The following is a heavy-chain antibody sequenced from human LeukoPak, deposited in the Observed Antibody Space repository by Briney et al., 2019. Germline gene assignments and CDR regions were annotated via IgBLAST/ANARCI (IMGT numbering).Heavy chain of an antibody. CDR2: IYYSGST. V-gene: IGHV4-39*01. D-gene: IGHD3-9*01. J-gene: IGHJ4*02. CDR1: GGSISSSSYY. Sequence: SETLSLTCTVSGGSISSSSYYWGWIRQPPGKGLEWIGSIYYSGSTYYNPSLKSRVTISVDTSKNQFSLKLSSVTAADTAVYHCACPKTGYSFDYWGQGTLVTVSS. CDR3: ACPKTGYSFDY.